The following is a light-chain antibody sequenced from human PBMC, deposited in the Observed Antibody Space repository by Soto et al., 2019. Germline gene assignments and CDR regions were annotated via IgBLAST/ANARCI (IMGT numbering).Light chain of an antibody. CDR2: GTS. Sequence: EIAVTQSPVTLSVSPGERATLSCRASQSVSSNLAWYQQRPGQAPRLLIYGTSTRATGIPARFSGSGSGTEFTLTISSLQSEDSAVYYCQQYNKWPPWTFGQGTKVDIK. CDR1: QSVSSN. CDR3: QQYNKWPPWT. J-gene: IGKJ1*01. V-gene: IGKV3-15*01.